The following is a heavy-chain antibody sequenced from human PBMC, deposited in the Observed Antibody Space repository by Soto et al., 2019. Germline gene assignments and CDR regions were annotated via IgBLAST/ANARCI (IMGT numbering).Heavy chain of an antibody. V-gene: IGHV4-59*11. D-gene: IGHD2-15*01. CDR2: IHYSGST. J-gene: IGHJ4*02. CDR3: TKYRRADAEGYSFDY. CDR1: GGSTSGPY. Sequence: QVQLQESGPGLVKPSETLSLTCTVSGGSTSGPYWRWIRQTPGKALEWVGYIHYSGSTNYNPSLKSRVTMSVDSAKNQFALQLSSVTAADTAVYFCTKYRRADAEGYSFDYWGQGALVTVSS.